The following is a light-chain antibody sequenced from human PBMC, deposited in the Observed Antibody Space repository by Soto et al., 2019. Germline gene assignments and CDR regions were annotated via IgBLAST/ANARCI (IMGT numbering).Light chain of an antibody. CDR2: DVS. CDR3: SSFTSSTLV. Sequence: QSVLTQPASVSGSPGQSFTISCTGPSSDVGGYSSVSWYQQHPGKAPKLLIYDVSYRPSGVSTRFSGSKSGNTASLTISGLQAEDEADYYCSSFTSSTLVFGGGTKVTVL. J-gene: IGLJ3*02. V-gene: IGLV2-14*01. CDR1: SSDVGGYSS.